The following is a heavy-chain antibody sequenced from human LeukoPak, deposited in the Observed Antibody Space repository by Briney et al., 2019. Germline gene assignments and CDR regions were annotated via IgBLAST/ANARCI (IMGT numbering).Heavy chain of an antibody. V-gene: IGHV4-59*01. D-gene: IGHD3-22*01. CDR1: GGSISSYY. CDR2: IYYSGST. Sequence: PSETLSLTCTVSGGSISSYYWSWIRQPPGRGLEWIGYIYYSGSTNYNPSPKSRVTISVDTSKNQFSLKLSSVTAADTAVYYCASHDSSGYYDYWGQGTLVTVSS. J-gene: IGHJ4*02. CDR3: ASHDSSGYYDY.